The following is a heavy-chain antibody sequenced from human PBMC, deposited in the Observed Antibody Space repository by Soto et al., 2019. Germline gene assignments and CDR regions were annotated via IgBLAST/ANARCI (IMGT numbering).Heavy chain of an antibody. D-gene: IGHD2-21*02. J-gene: IGHJ5*02. CDR2: IIPIFGTA. V-gene: IGHV1-69*13. CDR1: GHTFTSYG. Sequence: ASVKVSCKASGHTFTSYGISWVRQAPGQGLEWMGGIIPIFGTANYAQKFQGRVTITADESTSTAYMELSSLRSEDTAVYYCASGAYCGGDCYPLLTWGQGTLVTVSS. CDR3: ASGAYCGGDCYPLLT.